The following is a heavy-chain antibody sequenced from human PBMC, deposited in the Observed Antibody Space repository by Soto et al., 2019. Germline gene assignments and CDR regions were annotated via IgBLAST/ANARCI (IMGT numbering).Heavy chain of an antibody. D-gene: IGHD3-16*01. Sequence: VQLVESGGGLVQPGGSLRLSCAASGFTFSDHYMDWVRQAPGKGLEWVGRTRNKANSYTTEYAASVKGRFTISRDDSKNSLYLQMNSLKTEDTAVYYCARDQGYYDYIWGRYYYYYMDVWGKGTTVTVSS. CDR3: ARDQGYYDYIWGRYYYYYMDV. CDR2: TRNKANSYTT. J-gene: IGHJ6*03. V-gene: IGHV3-72*01. CDR1: GFTFSDHY.